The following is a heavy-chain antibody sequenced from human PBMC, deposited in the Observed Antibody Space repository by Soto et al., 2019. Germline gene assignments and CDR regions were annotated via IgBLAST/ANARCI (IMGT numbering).Heavy chain of an antibody. V-gene: IGHV3-15*01. Sequence: EVQLVESGGGLVKPGGSLRLSCAASGFTFSNAWMSWVRQAPGKGLEWVGRIKSKTDGGTTDYAAPVKGRFTISRADSKNTLYLQMNSLKTEDTAVYYCTTDPIVVVPAATARYYYYYMDVWGKGTTVTVSS. CDR1: GFTFSNAW. J-gene: IGHJ6*03. CDR3: TTDPIVVVPAATARYYYYYMDV. D-gene: IGHD2-2*01. CDR2: IKSKTDGGTT.